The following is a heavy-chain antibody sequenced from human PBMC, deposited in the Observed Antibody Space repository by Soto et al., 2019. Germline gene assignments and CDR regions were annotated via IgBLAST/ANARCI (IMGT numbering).Heavy chain of an antibody. CDR3: AKDLGYGSGSYYKYYYGMDV. Sequence: VQLVESGGGLVQPGRSLRLSCAASGFSFDDYAMHWVRQAPGKGLEWVAVISYDGSNKYYADSVKGRFTISRDNSKNTLYLQMNSLRAEDTAVYYCAKDLGYGSGSYYKYYYGMDVWGQGTTVTVSS. CDR2: ISYDGSNK. CDR1: GFSFDDYA. J-gene: IGHJ6*02. V-gene: IGHV3-30*18. D-gene: IGHD3-10*01.